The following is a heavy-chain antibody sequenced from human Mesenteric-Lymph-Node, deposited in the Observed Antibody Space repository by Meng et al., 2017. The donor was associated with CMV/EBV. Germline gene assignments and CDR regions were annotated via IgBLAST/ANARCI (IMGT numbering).Heavy chain of an antibody. CDR1: GFTFRSYSMN. Sequence: GSLRLSCAASGFTFRSYSMNWVRQAPGKGLEWIGSIYYSGSTYYNPSLKSRVTISVDTSKNQFSLKLSSVTAADTAVYYCARHGSYGLYDYWGQGTLVTVSS. J-gene: IGHJ4*02. CDR2: IYYSGST. V-gene: IGHV4-39*01. D-gene: IGHD1-26*01. CDR3: ARHGSYGLYDY.